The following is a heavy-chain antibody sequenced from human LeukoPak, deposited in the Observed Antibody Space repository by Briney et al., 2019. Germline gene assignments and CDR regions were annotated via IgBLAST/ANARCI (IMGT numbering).Heavy chain of an antibody. CDR2: IYYSGST. J-gene: IGHJ3*02. CDR3: ALSSGWYSAFDI. D-gene: IGHD6-19*01. V-gene: IGHV4-59*01. Sequence: SEPLSLTCTVSGGSISSYYWSWIRQPPGKGLEWIGYIYYSGSTNYNPSLKSRVTISVDTSKNQFSLKLSSVTAADTAVYYCALSSGWYSAFDIWGQGTMVTVSS. CDR1: GGSISSYY.